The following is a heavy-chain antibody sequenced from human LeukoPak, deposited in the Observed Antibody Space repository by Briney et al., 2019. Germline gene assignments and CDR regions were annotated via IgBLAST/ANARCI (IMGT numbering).Heavy chain of an antibody. V-gene: IGHV3-23*01. J-gene: IGHJ4*02. Sequence: AGGSLRLSCAASGFTFSSYAMSWVRQAPGKGLEWVSAISGSGGSTYYADSVKGRFTISRDNSKNTLYLQINSLRAEDTAVYYCARQAFIAVAGTLYDYWGQGTLVTVSS. CDR1: GFTFSSYA. CDR2: ISGSGGST. D-gene: IGHD6-19*01. CDR3: ARQAFIAVAGTLYDY.